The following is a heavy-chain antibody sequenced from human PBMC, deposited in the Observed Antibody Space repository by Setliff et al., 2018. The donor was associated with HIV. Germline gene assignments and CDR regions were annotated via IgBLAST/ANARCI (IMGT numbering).Heavy chain of an antibody. CDR1: GGSFRGYY. D-gene: IGHD2-2*01. J-gene: IGHJ6*02. Sequence: PSETLSLTCVVYGGSFRGYYWSWIRQPPGKGLEWIGESNQSGSGNYNPSIKSRVTISVDTSKNEFSLNTGAVTAADTSVYYCARGHCSGTNCYGVDYYGMDVWGQETTVTVSS. CDR2: SNQSGSG. V-gene: IGHV4-34*01. CDR3: ARGHCSGTNCYGVDYYGMDV.